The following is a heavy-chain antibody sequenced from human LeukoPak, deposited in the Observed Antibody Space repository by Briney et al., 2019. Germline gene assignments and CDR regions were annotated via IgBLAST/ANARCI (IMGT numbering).Heavy chain of an antibody. D-gene: IGHD3-10*01. CDR1: GGSISSYY. J-gene: IGHJ6*02. CDR2: IYTSGST. CDR3: ARVRYYYGAREVRGYYGMDV. Sequence: PETLSLTCTVSGGSISSYYWSWIRQPSGKGLEWIGRIYTSGSTNYNPSLKSRVTMSVDTSNNQFSLKLSSVTAADTAVYYCARVRYYYGAREVRGYYGMDVWGQGTTVTVSS. V-gene: IGHV4-4*07.